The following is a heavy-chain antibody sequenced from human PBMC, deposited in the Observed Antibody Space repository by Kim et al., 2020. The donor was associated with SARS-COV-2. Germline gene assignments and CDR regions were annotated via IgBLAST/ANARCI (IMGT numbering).Heavy chain of an antibody. CDR3: ARDVYYDSSGYYSPIY. Sequence: SLKGRITISRDNSKNTLYLQMNSLRAEDTAVYYCARDVYYDSSGYYSPIYWGQGTLVTVSS. D-gene: IGHD3-22*01. J-gene: IGHJ4*02. V-gene: IGHV3-30*01.